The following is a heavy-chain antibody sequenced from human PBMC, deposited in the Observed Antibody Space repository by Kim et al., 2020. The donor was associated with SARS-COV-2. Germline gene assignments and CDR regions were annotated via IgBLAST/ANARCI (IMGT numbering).Heavy chain of an antibody. CDR2: TYYSGST. CDR1: GGSISSGGYY. V-gene: IGHV4-31*03. CDR3: ARGHNYYSTWYFDL. J-gene: IGHJ2*01. D-gene: IGHD3-22*01. Sequence: SETLSLTCTVSGGSISSGGYYWSWIRQHPGKGLEWIGYTYYSGSTYYNPSLKSRVTISVDTSKNQFSLKLSSVTAADTAVYYCARGHNYYSTWYFDLWGRGTLVTVSS.